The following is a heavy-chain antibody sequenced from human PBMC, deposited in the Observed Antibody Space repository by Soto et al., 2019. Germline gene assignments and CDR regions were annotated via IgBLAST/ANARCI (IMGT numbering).Heavy chain of an antibody. CDR3: ARDRLPGTVYSDFWGGGSRWFDP. CDR1: GYIFSSYG. D-gene: IGHD3-3*01. V-gene: IGHV1-18*04. Sequence: QVHLVQSGPEVKKPGASVRVSCKASGYIFSSYGIRWVRQAPGQGLEWMGWISGYNGDTHKAQKFQDRVTMTTDTPTTTAYMELRGLRSDDTAVYVGARDRLPGTVYSDFWGGGSRWFDPWGQGTLVTVSS. J-gene: IGHJ5*02. CDR2: ISGYNGDT.